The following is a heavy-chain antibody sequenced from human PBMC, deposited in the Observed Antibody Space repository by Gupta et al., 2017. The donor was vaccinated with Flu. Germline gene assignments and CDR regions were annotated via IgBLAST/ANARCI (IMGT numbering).Heavy chain of an antibody. Sequence: QLQLQESGPRLVKPSETLSLTCTVSGGSISSSSYYCGWIRQPPGKGREWLGSIYYSGSTYYHPSLKSRVTMSVDTSKNQFSLNLSSVTATDTAVYYCASQMYYYDSGNYKTLYYNGMDVWGQGTTVTVSS. V-gene: IGHV4-39*01. CDR2: IYYSGST. J-gene: IGHJ6*02. CDR1: GGSISSSSYY. D-gene: IGHD3-10*01. CDR3: ASQMYYYDSGNYKTLYYNGMDV.